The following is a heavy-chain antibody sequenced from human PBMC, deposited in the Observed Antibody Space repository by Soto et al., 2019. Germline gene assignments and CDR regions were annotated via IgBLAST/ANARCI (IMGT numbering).Heavy chain of an antibody. V-gene: IGHV3-23*01. CDR2: VSIGGSA. CDR3: AKRRGAGGHFDY. CDR1: GFTFSSYA. D-gene: IGHD2-15*01. J-gene: IGHJ4*02. Sequence: DVQLLESGGGLVQPEGSLGLSCAASGFTFSSYAMGWVRQGPGKGLEWVAVVSIGGSAHYAGSVRGRFTISRDNSKNTLSLQMNSLTAEDTAVYFCAKRRGAGGHFDYWGQGALVTVSS.